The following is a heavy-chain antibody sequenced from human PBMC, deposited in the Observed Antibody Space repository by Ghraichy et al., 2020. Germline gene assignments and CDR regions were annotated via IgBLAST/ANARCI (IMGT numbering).Heavy chain of an antibody. D-gene: IGHD3-3*01. Sequence: SETLSLTCTVSGGSISSSSYYWGWIRQPPGKGLEWIGSIYYSGSTYYNPSLKSRVTISVDTSKNQFSLKLSSVTAADTAVYYCARHFSGDFWSGYYYDYFDYWGQGTLVTVSS. CDR2: IYYSGST. CDR1: GGSISSSSYY. V-gene: IGHV4-39*01. J-gene: IGHJ4*02. CDR3: ARHFSGDFWSGYYYDYFDY.